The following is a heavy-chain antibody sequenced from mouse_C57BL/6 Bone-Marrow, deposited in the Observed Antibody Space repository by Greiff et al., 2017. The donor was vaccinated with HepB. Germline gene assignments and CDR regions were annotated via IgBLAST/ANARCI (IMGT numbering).Heavy chain of an antibody. CDR3: ARAPHYYGSSYFLDY. D-gene: IGHD1-1*01. CDR2: IYPSDSET. J-gene: IGHJ2*01. Sequence: VQLQQPGAGLVRPGSSVKLSCKASGYTFTSYWMDWVKQRPGQGLEWIGNIYPSDSETHYNQKFKDKATLTVDKSSSTAYMQLSSLTSEDSAVYYCARAPHYYGSSYFLDYWGQGTTLTVSS. V-gene: IGHV1-61*01. CDR1: GYTFTSYW.